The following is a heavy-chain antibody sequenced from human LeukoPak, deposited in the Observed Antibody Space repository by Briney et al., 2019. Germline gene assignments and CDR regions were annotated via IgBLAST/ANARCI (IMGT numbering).Heavy chain of an antibody. CDR3: ARDLGQTSQFDY. CDR1: GYTFTNYY. J-gene: IGHJ4*02. V-gene: IGHV1-46*01. CDR2: INPSGGST. D-gene: IGHD2-2*01. Sequence: ASVKVSCKASGYTFTNYYMHWVRQAPGQGLEWMGIINPSGGSTRYAQKFQGRVTMTRDTSTSTLYMELSSLRSEDTAVYYCARDLGQTSQFDYWGQGTLVTVSS.